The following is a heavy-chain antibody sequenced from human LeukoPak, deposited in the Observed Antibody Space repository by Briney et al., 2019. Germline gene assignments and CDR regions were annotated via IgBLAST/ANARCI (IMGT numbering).Heavy chain of an antibody. CDR1: GGSISSYY. V-gene: IGHV4-59*01. Sequence: SETLPLTCTVSGGSISSYYWSWIRQPPGKGLEWIGYIYYSGSTNYNPSLKSRVTISVDTSKNQFSLKLSSVTAADTAVYYCARGEYYYDSSGYYPFDYWGQGTLVTVSS. J-gene: IGHJ4*02. D-gene: IGHD3-22*01. CDR3: ARGEYYYDSSGYYPFDY. CDR2: IYYSGST.